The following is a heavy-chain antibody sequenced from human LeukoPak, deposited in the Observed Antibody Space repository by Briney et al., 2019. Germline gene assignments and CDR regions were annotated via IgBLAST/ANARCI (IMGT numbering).Heavy chain of an antibody. CDR3: ARDSFPGILTGPFDY. Sequence: GGSLRLSCAASGFTFSSYAMHWVRPASGKGLEWVAVISSEEINICNADYVKGRFTNSRDNYKNALYLQMNSLRAEDTAVYYCARDSFPGILTGPFDYGGQGTLVSVS. V-gene: IGHV3-30-3*01. J-gene: IGHJ4*02. D-gene: IGHD3-9*01. CDR2: ISSEEINI. CDR1: GFTFSSYA.